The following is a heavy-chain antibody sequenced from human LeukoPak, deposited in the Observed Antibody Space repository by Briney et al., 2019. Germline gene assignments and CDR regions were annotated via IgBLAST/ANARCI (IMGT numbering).Heavy chain of an antibody. D-gene: IGHD2-2*01. CDR1: GFTFSSYG. V-gene: IGHV3-30*02. Sequence: GGSLRLSCAASGFTFSSYGMHWVRQAPGKGLEWVAFIRYDGSNKYYADSVKGRFTISRDNSKNTLYLQMNSLRAEDTAVYYCAKDLEGLVVVLAALDYWGQGTLVTVSS. CDR2: IRYDGSNK. CDR3: AKDLEGLVVVLAALDY. J-gene: IGHJ4*02.